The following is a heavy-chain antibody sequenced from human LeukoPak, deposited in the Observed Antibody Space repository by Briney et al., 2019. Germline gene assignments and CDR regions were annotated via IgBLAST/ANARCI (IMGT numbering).Heavy chain of an antibody. CDR1: GGSFSGYY. V-gene: IGHV4-34*01. CDR2: INHSGST. CDR3: AGRDVVAKKYYFDY. Sequence: SETLSLTCAVYGGSFSGYYWSWIRQPPGKGLGWIGEINHSGSTNYNPSLKSRVTIPVDTSKNQFSLKLSSVTAADTAVYYCAGRDVVAKKYYFDYWGQGTLVTVSS. D-gene: IGHD2-15*01. J-gene: IGHJ4*02.